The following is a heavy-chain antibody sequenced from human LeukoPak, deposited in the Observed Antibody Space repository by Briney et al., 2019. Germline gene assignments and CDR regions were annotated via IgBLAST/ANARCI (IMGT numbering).Heavy chain of an antibody. Sequence: GASVKVSCKASGGTFSSYTISWVRQAPGQGLEWMGRIIPILGIANYAQKFQGRVTITADKSTSTAYMELSSLRSEDTAVYYCARDYGYCSSTSCSRNWLDPWGQGTLVTVSS. CDR3: ARDYGYCSSTSCSRNWLDP. CDR2: IIPILGIA. J-gene: IGHJ5*02. CDR1: GGTFSSYT. D-gene: IGHD2-2*03. V-gene: IGHV1-69*04.